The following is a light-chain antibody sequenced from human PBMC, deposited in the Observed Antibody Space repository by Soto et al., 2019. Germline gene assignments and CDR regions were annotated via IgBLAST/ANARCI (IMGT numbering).Light chain of an antibody. CDR2: AAS. CDR3: QQTYSNLWT. CDR1: QSISSY. Sequence: DIQMTQSPSSLSASVGDRVTITCRASQSISSYLNWYQQKPGKAPNLLIYAASSLRSGVPTRFSGSGSGTDFTLTISSLQPEDFATYYCQQTYSNLWTFGQGTKVEIK. J-gene: IGKJ1*01. V-gene: IGKV1-39*01.